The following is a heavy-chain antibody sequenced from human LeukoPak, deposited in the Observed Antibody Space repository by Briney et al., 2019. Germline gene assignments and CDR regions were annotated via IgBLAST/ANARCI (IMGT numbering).Heavy chain of an antibody. J-gene: IGHJ4*02. Sequence: SVKVSCKASGGTFSSYAISWVRQAPGQGLEWMGGIIPIFGTANYAQKFQGRVTITADESTSTAYMELSSLRSEDTAVYYCARAVRSTPAFDYWGQGTLVTVSS. CDR3: ARAVRSTPAFDY. CDR2: IIPIFGTA. V-gene: IGHV1-69*13. CDR1: GGTFSSYA. D-gene: IGHD2-2*01.